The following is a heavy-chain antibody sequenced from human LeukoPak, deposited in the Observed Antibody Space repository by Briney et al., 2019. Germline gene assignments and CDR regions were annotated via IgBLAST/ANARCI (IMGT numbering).Heavy chain of an antibody. V-gene: IGHV3-23*01. J-gene: IGHJ3*02. Sequence: PGGSLRLSCAASGLTFSSYAMSWVRQAPGKGLEWVSAISGSGGSTYYADSVKGRFTISGDNSKNTLYLQMNSLRAEDTAVYYCAKDQGYSGYDNAFDIWGHGTMVTVSS. CDR2: ISGSGGST. CDR3: AKDQGYSGYDNAFDI. D-gene: IGHD5-12*01. CDR1: GLTFSSYA.